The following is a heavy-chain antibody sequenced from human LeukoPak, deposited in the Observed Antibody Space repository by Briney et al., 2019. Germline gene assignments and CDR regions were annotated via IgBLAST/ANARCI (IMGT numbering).Heavy chain of an antibody. CDR1: GFTFSSYG. CDR2: ISYDGSNK. Sequence: GGSLSLSCAASGFTFSSYGMHWVRQAPGKGLGWGAVISYDGSNKYYADSVKGRFTISRDNSKNTLYLQMNSLRAEDTAVYYCAKVFCSSTSCHDAFDIWGQGTMVTVSS. J-gene: IGHJ3*02. V-gene: IGHV3-30*18. CDR3: AKVFCSSTSCHDAFDI. D-gene: IGHD2-2*01.